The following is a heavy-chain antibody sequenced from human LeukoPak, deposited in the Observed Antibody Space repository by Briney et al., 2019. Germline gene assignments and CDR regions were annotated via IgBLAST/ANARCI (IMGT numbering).Heavy chain of an antibody. J-gene: IGHJ4*02. CDR3: HPLAFVTN. CDR2: IKDDGSTT. Sequence: SGGSLRLSCAASGFTFSSYWMSWVRQAPGKGLVWVALIKDDGSTTNYADSVKGRFTASRDDAKNTVYLQMSSLRAEDTAVYYCHPLAFVTNWGQGTLVTVSS. CDR1: GFTFSSYW. D-gene: IGHD2-8*01. V-gene: IGHV3-74*01.